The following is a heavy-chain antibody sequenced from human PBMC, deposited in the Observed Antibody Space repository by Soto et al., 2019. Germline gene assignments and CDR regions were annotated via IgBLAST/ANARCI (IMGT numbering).Heavy chain of an antibody. Sequence: QVQLVQSGAELKKPGSSVKVSCEASGGSFTSYSFTWVLQAPGQGLEWMGRIIPIQGKANYALKFQDRVTITADGSTRTVYMELTSLRPEDTAVYFCAKSLLFVDHGYMDVWGKGTTVTVSS. V-gene: IGHV1-69*02. CDR1: GGSFTSYS. CDR3: AKSLLFVDHGYMDV. CDR2: IIPIQGKA. D-gene: IGHD2-21*01. J-gene: IGHJ6*03.